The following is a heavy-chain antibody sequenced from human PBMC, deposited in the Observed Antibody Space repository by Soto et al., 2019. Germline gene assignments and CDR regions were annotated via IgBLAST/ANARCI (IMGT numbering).Heavy chain of an antibody. CDR3: AKDIRAVAGTETGDDAFNI. CDR1: GFTFDDYA. Sequence: EVQLVESGGGLVQPGRSLRLSCAASGFTFDDYAMHWVRQAPGKGLEWVSGISWNSGSIGYADSVKGRFTISRDNAKNSLYLQMNSLRAEDTALYYCAKDIRAVAGTETGDDAFNIWGQGTMVTVSS. J-gene: IGHJ3*02. D-gene: IGHD6-19*01. V-gene: IGHV3-9*01. CDR2: ISWNSGSI.